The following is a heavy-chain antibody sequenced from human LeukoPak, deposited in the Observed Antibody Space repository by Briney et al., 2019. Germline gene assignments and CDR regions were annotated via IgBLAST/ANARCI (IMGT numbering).Heavy chain of an antibody. D-gene: IGHD3-22*01. Sequence: PGGSLRLSCAASGFTFSSYAMGWVRQAPGKGLEWVSTITGSGGSTYYADSVKGRFTISRDNSKNTLYLQMNSLRAEDTAVYYCARDYYDSSGYDYWGQGTLVTVSS. J-gene: IGHJ4*02. CDR2: ITGSGGST. CDR1: GFTFSSYA. V-gene: IGHV3-23*01. CDR3: ARDYYDSSGYDY.